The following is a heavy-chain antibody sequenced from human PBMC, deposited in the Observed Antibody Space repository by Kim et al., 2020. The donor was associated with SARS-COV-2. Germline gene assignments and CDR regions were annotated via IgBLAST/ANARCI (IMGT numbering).Heavy chain of an antibody. CDR3: ARVGDVLRYFDWLFDAFDI. J-gene: IGHJ3*02. V-gene: IGHV4-39*07. D-gene: IGHD3-9*01. Sequence: SRVTISVDTSKNQCSLKLSSVTAADTAVYYCARVGDVLRYFDWLFDAFDIWGQGTMVTVSS.